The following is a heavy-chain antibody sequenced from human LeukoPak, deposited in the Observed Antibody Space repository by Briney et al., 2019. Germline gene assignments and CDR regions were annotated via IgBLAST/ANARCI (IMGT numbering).Heavy chain of an antibody. CDR3: ARARLLYLFPRERYFDY. J-gene: IGHJ4*02. Sequence: PSETLSLTCTASGGSISSGGYYWSWIRQHPGKGLEWIGYIYYSGSTYYNPSLKSRVTISVDTSKNQFSLKLSSVTAADTAVYYCARARLLYLFPRERYFDYWGQGTLVTVSS. D-gene: IGHD2/OR15-2a*01. CDR2: IYYSGST. V-gene: IGHV4-31*03. CDR1: GGSISSGGYY.